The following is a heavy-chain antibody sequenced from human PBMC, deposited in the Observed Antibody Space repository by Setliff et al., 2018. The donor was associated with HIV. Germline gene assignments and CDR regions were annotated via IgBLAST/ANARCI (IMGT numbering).Heavy chain of an antibody. V-gene: IGHV3-7*05. CDR1: GFTFSNYW. CDR2: IKQDGSEK. Sequence: LRLSCAASGFTFSNYWMNWVRQAPGKGLEWVANIKQDGSEKYYVDSVKGRFTVSRDNAKNSLYLQMNSLRAEDTAVYYCARDIGIRIMVAASDASDIWGQGTMVTVSS. CDR3: ARDIGIRIMVAASDASDI. D-gene: IGHD2-8*01. J-gene: IGHJ3*02.